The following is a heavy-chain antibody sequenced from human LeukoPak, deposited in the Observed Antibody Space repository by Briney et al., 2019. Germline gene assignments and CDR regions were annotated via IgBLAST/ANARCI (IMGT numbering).Heavy chain of an antibody. CDR2: IYYSGST. V-gene: IGHV4-59*08. J-gene: IGHJ4*02. D-gene: IGHD5-18*01. CDR1: GGSISSYY. CDR3: ASTPEGRYSYGPDYFDY. Sequence: SETLSLTCTVSGGSISSYYWSWIRQPPGKGLEWIGYIYYSGSTNYNPSLKSRVTISVDTSKNQFSLKLSSVTAADTAVYYCASTPEGRYSYGPDYFDYWGQGTLVTVSS.